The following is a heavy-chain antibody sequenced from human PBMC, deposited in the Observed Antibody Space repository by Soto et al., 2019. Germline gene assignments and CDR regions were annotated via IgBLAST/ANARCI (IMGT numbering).Heavy chain of an antibody. D-gene: IGHD1-26*01. CDR1: GFALTTYT. J-gene: IGHJ4*02. Sequence: GSLRLSCVASGFALTTYTMNWVRQGPGTGLEWVSSINGRSNYKYYSDSVKGRFAVSRDNAQNSLFLQMSRLGPEDTAVYYCVREDGVVGASYAFDSWGQGILVTVSS. V-gene: IGHV3-21*01. CDR2: INGRSNYK. CDR3: VREDGVVGASYAFDS.